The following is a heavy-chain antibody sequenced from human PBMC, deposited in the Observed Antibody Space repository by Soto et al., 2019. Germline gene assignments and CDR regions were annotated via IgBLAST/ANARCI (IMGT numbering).Heavy chain of an antibody. J-gene: IGHJ5*02. CDR2: IWYDGSNK. D-gene: IGHD6-13*01. Sequence: PLRLSCAASRFTFSSYGMHWVRQAPGKGLEWVAVIWYDGSNKNYADSVKGRFTISRDNSKNTLYLQMNSLRVEDTAVYYCARDRSSWLTDWFDPWGQGTLVTVPQ. CDR3: ARDRSSWLTDWFDP. V-gene: IGHV3-33*01. CDR1: RFTFSSYG.